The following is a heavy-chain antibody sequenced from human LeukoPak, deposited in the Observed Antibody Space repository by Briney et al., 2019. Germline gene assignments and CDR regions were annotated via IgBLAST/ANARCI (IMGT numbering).Heavy chain of an antibody. CDR3: ARVYDSSAYYGYYFDY. V-gene: IGHV4-30-4*01. Sequence: SETLSLTCTVSGGSISSGDCYWSWIRQPPGKGLEWIGYISYSGSTYYNPSLKSRVAISVDTSKNQFPLKLSSVTAADTAVYYCARVYDSSAYYGYYFDYWGQGTLVTVSS. CDR2: ISYSGST. D-gene: IGHD3-22*01. CDR1: GGSISSGDCY. J-gene: IGHJ4*02.